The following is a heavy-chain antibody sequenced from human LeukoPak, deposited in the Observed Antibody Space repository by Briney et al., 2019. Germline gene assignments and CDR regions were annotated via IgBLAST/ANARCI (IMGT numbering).Heavy chain of an antibody. J-gene: IGHJ4*02. CDR3: AREGGPYRPLDY. CDR2: VNLQGST. CDR1: GGSITNTNY. V-gene: IGHV4-4*02. Sequence: SETLSLTCGVSGGSITNTNYWTWVRQPPGKGLEWIGEVNLQGSTNYNPFLMGRVAISVDTSENHISLQLTSVTAADTAVYYCAREGGPYRPLDYSGQGTLVTVSS.